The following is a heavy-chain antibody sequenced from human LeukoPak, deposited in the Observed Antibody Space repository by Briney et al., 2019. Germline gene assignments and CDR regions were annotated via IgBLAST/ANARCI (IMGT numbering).Heavy chain of an antibody. CDR1: GGTFSSYA. Sequence: ASVKVSCKASGGTFSSYAISWVRQAPGQGLEWMGWINPNSGGTNYAQKFQGRVTMTRDTSISTAYMELSRLRSDDTAVYYCARGGGPGYFDYWGQGTLVTVSS. D-gene: IGHD3-16*01. CDR2: INPNSGGT. CDR3: ARGGGPGYFDY. V-gene: IGHV1-2*02. J-gene: IGHJ4*02.